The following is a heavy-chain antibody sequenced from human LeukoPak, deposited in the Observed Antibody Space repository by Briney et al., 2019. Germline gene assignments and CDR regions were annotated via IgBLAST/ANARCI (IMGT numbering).Heavy chain of an antibody. D-gene: IGHD3-22*01. CDR1: GYTFTGYY. J-gene: IGHJ4*02. CDR2: INPNSGGT. Sequence: ASVKFSCKASGYTFTGYYMHWVRQAPGQGLEWMGWINPNSGGTNYAQKFQGRVTMTRDTSISTAFMELSRLTSDDTAVYYCARVKTMIIVVSLFDYWGQGTLVTVSS. CDR3: ARVKTMIIVVSLFDY. V-gene: IGHV1-2*02.